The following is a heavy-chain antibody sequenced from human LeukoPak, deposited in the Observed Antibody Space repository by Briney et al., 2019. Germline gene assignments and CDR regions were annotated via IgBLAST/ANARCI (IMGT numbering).Heavy chain of an antibody. J-gene: IGHJ4*02. V-gene: IGHV3-43*01. CDR1: GFTFADHT. D-gene: IGHD5-24*01. CDR2: IRWDGGVT. CDR3: AKSDHRGDGFNYDY. Sequence: PGGSLRLSCAASGFTFADHTMHWVRQAPGKGLEWVCLIRWDGGVTKYAGSVKGRFTISRDNTKKSLYLQMNSLRTEDTALYYCAKSDHRGDGFNYDYWGQGTLVTVSS.